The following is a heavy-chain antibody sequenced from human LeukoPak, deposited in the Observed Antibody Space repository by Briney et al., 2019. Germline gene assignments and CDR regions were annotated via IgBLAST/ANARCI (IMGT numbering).Heavy chain of an antibody. Sequence: SETLSLTCTVSGGSISSCYWSWIRQPPGKGLEWIGYIYYSGSTYYNPSLKSRVTISVDTSKSQFSLKLSSVTAADTAVYYCARKTRGYYFDYWGQGTLVTVSS. CDR2: IYYSGST. CDR3: ARKTRGYYFDY. CDR1: GGSISSCY. V-gene: IGHV4-59*08. J-gene: IGHJ4*02.